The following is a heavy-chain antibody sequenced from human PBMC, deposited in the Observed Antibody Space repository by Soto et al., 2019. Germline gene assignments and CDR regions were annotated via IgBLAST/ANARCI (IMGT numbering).Heavy chain of an antibody. D-gene: IGHD2-15*01. CDR2: TFNFDGSL. V-gene: IGHV3-21*01. J-gene: IGHJ3*01. CDR1: GCALSTYS. Sequence: PGGSLRLSCAASGCALSTYSIGWVRQAPGKGLEWVSFTFNFDGSLYYADSVKGRFAISRDNAKNSVYLQMNSLRAEDTAVYYCAREEGYCGGGSCFRSAFDLWGQGTVVTVS. CDR3: AREEGYCGGGSCFRSAFDL.